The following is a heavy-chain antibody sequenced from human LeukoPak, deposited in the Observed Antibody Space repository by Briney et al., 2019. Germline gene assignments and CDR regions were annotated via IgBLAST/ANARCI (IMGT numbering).Heavy chain of an antibody. J-gene: IGHJ5*02. CDR3: ARLKGVLWFGEEDWFDP. Sequence: SETLSLTCTVSGGSISSYYWSWIRQPPGKELEWIGYIYYSGSTNYNPSLKSRVTISVDTSKNQFSLKLSSVTAADTAVYYCARLKGVLWFGEEDWFDPWGQGTLVTVSS. CDR1: GGSISSYY. D-gene: IGHD3-10*01. V-gene: IGHV4-59*12. CDR2: IYYSGST.